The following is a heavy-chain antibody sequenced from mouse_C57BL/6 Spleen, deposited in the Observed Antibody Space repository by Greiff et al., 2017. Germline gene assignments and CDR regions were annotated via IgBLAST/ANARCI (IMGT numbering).Heavy chain of an antibody. J-gene: IGHJ3*01. V-gene: IGHV5-4*01. Sequence: DVHLVESGGGLVKPGGSLKLSCAASGFTFSSYAMSWVRQTPEKRLEWVATISDGGSYTYYPDNVKGRFTISRDNAKNNLYLQMSHLKSEDTAMYYCARAGYDYDGFAYWGQGTLVTVSA. CDR3: ARAGYDYDGFAY. CDR2: ISDGGSYT. CDR1: GFTFSSYA. D-gene: IGHD2-4*01.